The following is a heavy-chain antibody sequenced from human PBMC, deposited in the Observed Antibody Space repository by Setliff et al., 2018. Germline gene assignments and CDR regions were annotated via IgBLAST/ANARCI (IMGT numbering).Heavy chain of an antibody. Sequence: ASVKVSCKASGYTFSTYGIAWVRQAPGQGLEWMGWISAYAQKLQGRVTLTTDTSTGTAYMELSSLRSEDTAVYFCARGALVLQFLEWLPRFYYMDVWGKGTTVTVSS. V-gene: IGHV1-18*01. CDR3: ARGALVLQFLEWLPRFYYMDV. D-gene: IGHD3-3*01. CDR2: ISA. CDR1: GYTFSTYG. J-gene: IGHJ6*03.